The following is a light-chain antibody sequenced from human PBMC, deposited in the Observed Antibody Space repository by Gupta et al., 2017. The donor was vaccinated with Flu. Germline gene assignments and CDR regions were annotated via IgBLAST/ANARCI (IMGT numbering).Light chain of an antibody. CDR2: KAS. V-gene: IGKV1-5*03. CDR1: QSVSSW. J-gene: IGKJ1*01. CDR3: QQYNSYSPVA. Sequence: DIQMTQSPSTLSASVGDRVTITCRASQSVSSWLAWYQQKPGKAPKLLIYKASSLERGVPSRFSGSGYGTEFTLTISSRQPDDFATYYCQQYNSYSPVAFGQGTKVEIK.